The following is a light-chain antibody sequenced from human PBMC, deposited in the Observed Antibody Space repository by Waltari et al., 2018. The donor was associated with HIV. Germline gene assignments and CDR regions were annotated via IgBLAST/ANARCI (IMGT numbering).Light chain of an antibody. CDR1: QSVSSSY. Sequence: EIVLTQSPGTLSLSPGERATLSCRASQSVSSSYLAWYQQKPGQAPRLLIYDASNRATGIPDRFIDSGSGTDFTLTISRLEPEDFAVDYCQHYGSSQITFGQGTRLEIK. V-gene: IGKV3-20*01. CDR3: QHYGSSQIT. CDR2: DAS. J-gene: IGKJ5*01.